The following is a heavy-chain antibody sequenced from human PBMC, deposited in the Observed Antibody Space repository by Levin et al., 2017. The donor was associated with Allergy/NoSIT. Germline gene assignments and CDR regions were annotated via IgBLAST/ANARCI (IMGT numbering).Heavy chain of an antibody. J-gene: IGHJ5*02. CDR3: AREGGTSGRAGWFDP. V-gene: IGHV3-30-3*01. D-gene: IGHD1-26*01. CDR1: GFTFSSFV. CDR2: ISHDENIQ. Sequence: GESLKISCAASGFTFSSFVMHWVRQAPGKGLEWVAVISHDENIQFYADSVKGRFTLSRDNSKNTLYVQMNSLRVEDTAVYYCAREGGTSGRAGWFDPWGQGTLVTVSS.